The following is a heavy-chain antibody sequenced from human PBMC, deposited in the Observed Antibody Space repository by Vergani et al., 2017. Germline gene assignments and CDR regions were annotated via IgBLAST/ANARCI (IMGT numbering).Heavy chain of an antibody. V-gene: IGHV3-30*02. D-gene: IGHD2-21*02. CDR2: IGKEVINT. CDR1: GFTFSNFG. J-gene: IGHJ4*02. Sequence: QVQLVESAGGVVQPGGSLRLSCAASGFTFSNFGMHWIRQAPGKGLEWLAYIGKEVINTRYRDAVKGRFTVSRDNSKDILYLQMDSLRSEDTALYYCAKYLRDSTDVLPDSWGPGTLVIVSS. CDR3: AKYLRDSTDVLPDS.